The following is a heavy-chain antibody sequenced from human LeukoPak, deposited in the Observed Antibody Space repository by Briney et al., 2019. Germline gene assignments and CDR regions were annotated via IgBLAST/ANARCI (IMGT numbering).Heavy chain of an antibody. CDR3: AKGANDFCSGYFGAFWFDP. V-gene: IGHV3-23*01. CDR2: ISGSGGST. D-gene: IGHD3-3*01. Sequence: PGGSLRLSCAASGCTFSSYAMSWVRQAPGKGLEWVSAISGSGGSTYYADSVKGRFTISRDNSKNTLYLHMNSLRAEDTAVYYCAKGANDFCSGYFGAFWFDPWGQGTLVTVSS. J-gene: IGHJ5*02. CDR1: GCTFSSYA.